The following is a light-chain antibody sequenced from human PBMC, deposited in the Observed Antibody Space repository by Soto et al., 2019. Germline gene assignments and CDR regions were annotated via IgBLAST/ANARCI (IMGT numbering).Light chain of an antibody. CDR3: QSYDSGLSGRV. Sequence: QSVLTQPPSVSGAPGQRVTISCTGSSSNIGAGYDVHWYQQLPGTAPKPLIYGNSNRPSGVPDRFSGSKSGTSTSLAITGLQAEDEADYYCQSYDSGLSGRVFGTGTKVTVL. J-gene: IGLJ1*01. CDR2: GNS. V-gene: IGLV1-40*01. CDR1: SSNIGAGYD.